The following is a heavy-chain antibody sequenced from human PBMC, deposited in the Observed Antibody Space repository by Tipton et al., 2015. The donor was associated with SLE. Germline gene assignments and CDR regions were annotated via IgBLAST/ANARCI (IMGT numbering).Heavy chain of an antibody. V-gene: IGHV3-64D*06. J-gene: IGHJ3*02. D-gene: IGHD2-2*01. Sequence: GSLRLSCSASGFTFSSYAMHWVRQAPGKGLEYVSAISSNGGSTYYADSVKGRFTISRDNSKNTLYLQMSSLRAEDTAVYYCAKLSGLPAHLTIWGQGTMVTVSS. CDR3: AKLSGLPAHLTI. CDR2: ISSNGGST. CDR1: GFTFSSYA.